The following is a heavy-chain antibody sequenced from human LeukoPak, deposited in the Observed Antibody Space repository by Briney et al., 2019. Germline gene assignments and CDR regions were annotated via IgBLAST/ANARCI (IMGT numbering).Heavy chain of an antibody. V-gene: IGHV1-18*01. D-gene: IGHD3-10*01. CDR2: ISAYNGNT. CDR1: GYTFTSYG. J-gene: IGHJ6*03. CDR3: ARERMVRGDDYMDV. Sequence: GASVKVSCKASGYTFTSYGISWVRQAPGQGLGWMGWISAYNGNTNYAQKLQGRVTMTTDTSTSTAYMELRSLRSDDTAVYYCARERMVRGDDYMDVWGKGTTVTISS.